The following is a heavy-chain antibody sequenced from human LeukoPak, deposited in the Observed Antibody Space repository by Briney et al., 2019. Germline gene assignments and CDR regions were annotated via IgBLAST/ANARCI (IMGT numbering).Heavy chain of an antibody. CDR3: ARAPNRIAAAGSPGPY. CDR1: GYTFTGYY. J-gene: IGHJ4*02. D-gene: IGHD6-13*01. CDR2: INPNSGGT. V-gene: IGHV1-2*02. Sequence: ASVKVSCKASGYTFTGYYMHWVRQAPGQGLEWMGWINPNSGGTNYAQKFQGRVTMTRDTSISTAYMELSRLRSDDTAVYNCARAPNRIAAAGSPGPYWGQGTLVTVSS.